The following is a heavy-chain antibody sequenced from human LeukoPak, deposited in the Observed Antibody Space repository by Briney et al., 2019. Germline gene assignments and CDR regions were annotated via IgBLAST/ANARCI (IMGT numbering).Heavy chain of an antibody. V-gene: IGHV1-18*01. J-gene: IGHJ4*02. Sequence: ASVKVSCKASGYTFTSYGISWVRQAPGQGLEWMGWISAYNGNTNYAQKLQGRVTMTTDTSTSTAYMELRSLRSDDTAVYYCARDSYYYDSSGQLDYWGQGTLVTVSS. CDR3: ARDSYYYDSSGQLDY. CDR2: ISAYNGNT. D-gene: IGHD3-22*01. CDR1: GYTFTSYG.